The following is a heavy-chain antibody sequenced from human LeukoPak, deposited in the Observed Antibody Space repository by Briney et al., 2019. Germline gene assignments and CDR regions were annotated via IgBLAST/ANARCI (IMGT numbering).Heavy chain of an antibody. CDR3: AGLWFRELYY. D-gene: IGHD3-10*01. Sequence: GGSLRLSCAASGFTFSSYAMSWVREAPGKGLEWVSAISGSGGSTYYADSVKGRFTISRDNSENTLYLQMNSLRAEDTPVYYCAGLWFRELYYWGQGTLVTVSS. CDR1: GFTFSSYA. J-gene: IGHJ4*02. V-gene: IGHV3-23*01. CDR2: ISGSGGST.